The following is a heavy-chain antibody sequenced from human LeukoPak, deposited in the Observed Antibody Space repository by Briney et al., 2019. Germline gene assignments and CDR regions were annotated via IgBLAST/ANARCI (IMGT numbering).Heavy chain of an antibody. Sequence: GGSLRLSCAASGFTFSSYGMHWVRQAPGKGLEWVAFIRYDGSNKCYADSVKGRFTISRDNSKNTLYLQMNSLRAEDTAVYYCAKEGYYYDSSGYYYYFDYWGQGTLVTVSS. D-gene: IGHD3-22*01. CDR2: IRYDGSNK. J-gene: IGHJ4*02. V-gene: IGHV3-30*02. CDR3: AKEGYYYDSSGYYYYFDY. CDR1: GFTFSSYG.